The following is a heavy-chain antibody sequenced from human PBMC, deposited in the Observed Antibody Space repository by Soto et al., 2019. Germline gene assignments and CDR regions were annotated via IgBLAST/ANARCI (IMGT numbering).Heavy chain of an antibody. D-gene: IGHD1-26*01. J-gene: IGHJ6*03. CDR3: ARESGGATAALDYYYFDVDV. V-gene: IGHV1-2*02. CDR1: GDSFSAFY. Sequence: QVQLVQSGAEVKKPGASVKVSCKTSGDSFSAFYLHWVRQAPGQGLEWLGWINPNGGATKYAQKFRCRGAMTRVTSMRTAHPELRSLRSDDTAIYFCARESGGATAALDYYYFDVDVWGKGTAVTVSS. CDR2: INPNGGAT.